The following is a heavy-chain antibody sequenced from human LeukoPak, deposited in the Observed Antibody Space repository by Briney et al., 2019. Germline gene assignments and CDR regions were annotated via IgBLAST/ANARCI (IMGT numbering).Heavy chain of an antibody. D-gene: IGHD6-6*01. CDR3: AKVNSAIIAARVYFDY. Sequence: GGSLRLSCAASGFTFDDYAMHWVRQAPGKGVEGVSGVSWNSGSIGYADSVKGRFTISRDNAKNSLYLQMNSLRAEDTALYYCAKVNSAIIAARVYFDYWGQGTLVTVSS. CDR2: VSWNSGSI. J-gene: IGHJ4*02. V-gene: IGHV3-9*01. CDR1: GFTFDDYA.